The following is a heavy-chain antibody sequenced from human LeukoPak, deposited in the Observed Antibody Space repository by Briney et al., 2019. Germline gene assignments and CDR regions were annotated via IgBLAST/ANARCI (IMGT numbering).Heavy chain of an antibody. J-gene: IGHJ3*02. CDR1: GFTFSNYY. V-gene: IGHV1-46*01. CDR3: ARVRDGYNDAYDI. CDR2: IGGST. D-gene: IGHD5-24*01. Sequence: GGSLRLSCAASGFTFSNYYIHWVRQAPGQGLEWMGIIGGSTNYAQKFQGRVTMTRDTSTSTVYMELSSLRSEDTAVYYCARVRDGYNDAYDIWGQGTMVTVHS.